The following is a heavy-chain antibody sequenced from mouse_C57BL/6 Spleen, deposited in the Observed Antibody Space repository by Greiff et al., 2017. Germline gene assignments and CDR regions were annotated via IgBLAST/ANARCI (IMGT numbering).Heavy chain of an antibody. CDR2: IDPETGGT. D-gene: IGHD2-13*01. J-gene: IGHJ3*01. CDR1: GYTFTDYE. CDR3: TRWGRDTY. Sequence: QVQLQQSGAELVRPGASVTLSCKASGYTFTDYEMHWVKQTPVHGLEWIGAIDPETGGTAYNQKFKGKAILTADKSSSTAYMELRSLTSEDSAVYYCTRWGRDTYWGQGTLVTVSA. V-gene: IGHV1-15*01.